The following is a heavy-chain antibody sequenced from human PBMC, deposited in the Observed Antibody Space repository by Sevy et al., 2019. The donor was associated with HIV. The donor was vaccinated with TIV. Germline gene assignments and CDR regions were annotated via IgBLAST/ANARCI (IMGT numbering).Heavy chain of an antibody. CDR2: ISAYNGNT. D-gene: IGHD3-3*01. J-gene: IGHJ6*02. CDR1: GYTFTSYG. V-gene: IGHV1-18*01. Sequence: ASVKVSCKASGYTFTSYGISWVRQAPGQGLEWMGWISAYNGNTNYAQKLQGRVTMTTDTSTSTAYMELRSLRSDDTAVYYCARERFFGVVIMTDYYGMDVWGQGTTVTVSS. CDR3: ARERFFGVVIMTDYYGMDV.